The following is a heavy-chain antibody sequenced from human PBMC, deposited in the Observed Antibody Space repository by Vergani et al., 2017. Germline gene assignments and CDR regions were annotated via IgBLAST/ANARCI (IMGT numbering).Heavy chain of an antibody. V-gene: IGHV3-21*05. CDR3: ARDSYGSGSYYRVHAFDI. J-gene: IGHJ3*02. CDR2: ISSSSSYI. CDR1: GFTFSSYS. D-gene: IGHD3-10*01. Sequence: EVQLVESGGGLVQPGGSLRLSCAASGFTFSSYSMNWVRQAPGKGLEWVSYISSSSSYIYYADSVKGRFTISRDNAKNSLYLQMNSLRAEDTAVYYCARDSYGSGSYYRVHAFDIWGQGTMVTVSS.